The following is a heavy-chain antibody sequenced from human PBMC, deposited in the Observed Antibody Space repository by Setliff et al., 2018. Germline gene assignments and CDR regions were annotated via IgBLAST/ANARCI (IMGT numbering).Heavy chain of an antibody. J-gene: IGHJ6*03. V-gene: IGHV3-48*01. CDR1: GLSYSNYW. D-gene: IGHD3-3*02. Sequence: GGSLRLSCTASGLSYSNYWVSWVRQAPGKGLEWISYISSSASTIYYADSVKARFTISRDNSKDTLYLQMNSLRSEDTAVYYCARDRIGPFLSYMDDWGKGTAVTVSS. CDR3: ARDRIGPFLSYMDD. CDR2: ISSSASTI.